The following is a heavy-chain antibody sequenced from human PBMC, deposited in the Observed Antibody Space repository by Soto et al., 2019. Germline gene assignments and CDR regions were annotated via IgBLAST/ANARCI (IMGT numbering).Heavy chain of an antibody. CDR1: GFPFISYA. Sequence: VGFLSLSCAASGFPFISYAMSWIRPAPGKGLEWVSAISGSGGSTYYADSVKGRFTMSRDNSKNTLYLQMNSLRAEDTAVYYCAKGISSWYVPTCDYWGQGTRVTVSA. V-gene: IGHV3-23*01. CDR3: AKGISSWYVPTCDY. D-gene: IGHD6-13*01. J-gene: IGHJ4*02. CDR2: ISGSGGST.